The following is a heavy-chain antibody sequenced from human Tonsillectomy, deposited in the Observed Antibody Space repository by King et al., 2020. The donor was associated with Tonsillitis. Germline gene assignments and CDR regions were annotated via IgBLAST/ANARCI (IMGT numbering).Heavy chain of an antibody. D-gene: IGHD3-22*01. J-gene: IGHJ4*02. CDR2: IWYDGSNK. CDR1: GFTFSSYG. V-gene: IGHV3-33*08. CDR3: ARGYYDGSGYYLGDY. Sequence: VQLVESGGCVVQPGRSLRLSCAASGFTFSSYGMHWVRQAPGKGLDWVAVIWYDGSNKYYADSVKGRFTISRDNSKNTLYLQMNSLRAEDTAVYYCARGYYDGSGYYLGDYWGQGTLVTVSS.